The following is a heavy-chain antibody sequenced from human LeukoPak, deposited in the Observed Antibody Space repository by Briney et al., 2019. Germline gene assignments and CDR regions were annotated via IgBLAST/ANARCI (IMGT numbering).Heavy chain of an antibody. CDR1: GYTFTSYY. CDR3: ARGGLPPYYYYGMDV. CDR2: INPSGGST. V-gene: IGHV1-46*01. J-gene: IGHJ6*04. Sequence: APVKVSCKASGYTFTSYYMHWVRQAPGQGLEWMGIINPSGGSTSYAQKFQGRVTMTRDTSTSTVYMELSSLRSEDTAVYYCARGGLPPYYYYGMDVWGKGTTVTVSS.